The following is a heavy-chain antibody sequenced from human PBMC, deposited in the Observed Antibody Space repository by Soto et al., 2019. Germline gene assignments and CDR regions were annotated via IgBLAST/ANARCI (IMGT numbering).Heavy chain of an antibody. V-gene: IGHV4-39*01. J-gene: IGHJ6*02. CDR1: SGSLSSNSYL. CDR3: ARQGRNTKIVILRHYATDF. CDR2: ILYSGNT. Sequence: ETLSLTCSVSSGSLSSNSYLWGWIRQPPGKGLEWIGAILYSGNTYYSGSLKSRVTMSVDTAKNPFSLTLNYVTAADTAVYYCARQGRNTKIVILRHYATDFWGQGTAVTVSS. D-gene: IGHD3-22*01.